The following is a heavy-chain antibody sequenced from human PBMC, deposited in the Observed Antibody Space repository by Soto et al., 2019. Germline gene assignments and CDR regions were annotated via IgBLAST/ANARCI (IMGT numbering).Heavy chain of an antibody. CDR1: GFTFSSYA. V-gene: IGHV3-23*01. Sequence: HPGGSLRLSCAASGFTFSSYAMSWVRQAPGKGLEWVSAISGSGGSTYYADSVKGRFTISRDNSKNTPYLQMNSLRAEDTAVYYCAKDPGEMIRLGELSFFDYWGQGTLVTVSS. CDR2: ISGSGGST. D-gene: IGHD3-16*02. CDR3: AKDPGEMIRLGELSFFDY. J-gene: IGHJ4*02.